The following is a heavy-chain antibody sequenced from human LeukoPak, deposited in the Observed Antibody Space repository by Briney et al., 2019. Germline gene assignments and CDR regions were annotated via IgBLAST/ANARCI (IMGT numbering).Heavy chain of an antibody. J-gene: IGHJ5*02. CDR2: IYDTGST. V-gene: IGHV4-61*02. Sequence: SETLSLTCTVSGDSFSSVSYYWSWIRQPAGKGLEWIGRIYDTGSTNYNPSLKSRVTISVDTSKNQFSLKLSSVTAADTAVYYCARGGLLNWFDPWGQGTLVTVSS. CDR1: GDSFSSVSYY. D-gene: IGHD1-26*01. CDR3: ARGGLLNWFDP.